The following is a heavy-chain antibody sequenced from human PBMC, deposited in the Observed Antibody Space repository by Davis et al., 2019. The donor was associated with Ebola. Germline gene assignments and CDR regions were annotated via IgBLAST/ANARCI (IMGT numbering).Heavy chain of an antibody. V-gene: IGHV3-23*01. CDR1: VITLSSYA. D-gene: IGHD3-10*01. Sequence: GESLKTLCTDPVITLSSYAMTWVRQAPGKGLEWVSAISGSGGSTYYADSVKGRFTISSDNAKNSLYLQINSLRAEDTAVYYCARDWGITMVRGVIVNWGQGTLVTVSS. CDR3: ARDWGITMVRGVIVN. J-gene: IGHJ4*02. CDR2: ISGSGGST.